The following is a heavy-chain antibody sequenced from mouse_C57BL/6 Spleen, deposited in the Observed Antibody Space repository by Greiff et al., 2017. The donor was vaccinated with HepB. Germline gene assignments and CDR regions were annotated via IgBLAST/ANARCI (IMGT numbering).Heavy chain of an antibody. V-gene: IGHV5-15*04. Sequence: EVKLVESGGGLVQPGGSLKLSCAASGFTFSDYGMAWVRQAPRKGPEWVAFISNLAYSIYYADTVTGRFTIARENAKNTLYLEMSSLRSEDTAMYYCARSNYDGQAWFAYWGQGTLVTVSA. J-gene: IGHJ3*01. CDR1: GFTFSDYG. CDR3: ARSNYDGQAWFAY. D-gene: IGHD2-4*01. CDR2: ISNLAYSI.